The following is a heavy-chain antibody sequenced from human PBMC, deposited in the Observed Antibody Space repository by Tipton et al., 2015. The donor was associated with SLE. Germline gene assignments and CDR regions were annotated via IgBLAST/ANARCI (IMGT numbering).Heavy chain of an antibody. CDR1: GGSISSHY. V-gene: IGHV4-59*11. J-gene: IGHJ4*02. D-gene: IGHD2-15*01. CDR2: IYYSGST. Sequence: TLSLTCTVSGGSISSHYWSWIRQPPGKGLEWIGYIYYSGSTNYNPSLESRVTISVDTSKNQFSLKLSSVTAADTAVYYCAITRRWSGGSPWDYWGQGTLVTVSS. CDR3: AITRRWSGGSPWDY.